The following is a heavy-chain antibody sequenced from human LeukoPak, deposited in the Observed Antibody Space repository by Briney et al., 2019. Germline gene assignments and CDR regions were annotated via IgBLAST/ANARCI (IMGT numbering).Heavy chain of an antibody. CDR3: ASGSGSYYFDY. Sequence: XVKVSCKASGGTFSSYAISWVRQAPGQGVEWMGGIIPIFGTANYAQRFQGRVTITTDESTSTAYMELSSLRSEDTAVYYCASGSGSYYFDYWGQGPLVTVSS. CDR2: IIPIFGTA. J-gene: IGHJ4*02. CDR1: GGTFSSYA. V-gene: IGHV1-69*05. D-gene: IGHD3-10*01.